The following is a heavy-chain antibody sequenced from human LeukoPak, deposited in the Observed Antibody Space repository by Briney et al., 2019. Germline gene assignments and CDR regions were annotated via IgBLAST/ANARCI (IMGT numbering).Heavy chain of an antibody. V-gene: IGHV1-69*13. D-gene: IGHD2-2*02. CDR1: GYTLTELS. Sequence: SVKVSCKVSGYTLTELSMHWVRQAPGQGLEWMGGIIPIFGTANYAQKFQGRVTITADESTSTAYMELSSLRSEDTAVYYCARGLRGDCSSTSCYTWFDPWGQGTLVTVSS. CDR2: IIPIFGTA. J-gene: IGHJ5*02. CDR3: ARGLRGDCSSTSCYTWFDP.